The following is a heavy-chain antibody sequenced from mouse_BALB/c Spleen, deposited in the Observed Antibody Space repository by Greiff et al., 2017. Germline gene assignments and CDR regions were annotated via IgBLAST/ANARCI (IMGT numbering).Heavy chain of an antibody. Sequence: EVQLQQSGAELVKPGASVKLSCTASGFNIKDTYMHWVKQRPEQGLEWIGRIDPANGNTKYDPKFQGKATITADTSSNTAYLQLSNLTFEDTAVYYCASTTATLMDYWGQGTSVTVSS. J-gene: IGHJ4*01. CDR2: IDPANGNT. V-gene: IGHV14-3*02. D-gene: IGHD1-2*01. CDR3: ASTTATLMDY. CDR1: GFNIKDTY.